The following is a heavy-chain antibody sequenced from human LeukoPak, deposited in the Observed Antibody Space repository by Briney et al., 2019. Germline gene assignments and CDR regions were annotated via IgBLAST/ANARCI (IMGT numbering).Heavy chain of an antibody. CDR3: ATEGPGVEGSGWSSDY. D-gene: IGHD6-19*01. Sequence: ASVKVSCKASGYTFTGYYMHWVRQAPGQGLEWMGWINPNSGGTNYAQKFQGRVTMTRDTSTSTAYMELSRLRSDDTAVYYCATEGPGVEGSGWSSDYWGQGTLVTVSS. J-gene: IGHJ4*02. V-gene: IGHV1-2*02. CDR2: INPNSGGT. CDR1: GYTFTGYY.